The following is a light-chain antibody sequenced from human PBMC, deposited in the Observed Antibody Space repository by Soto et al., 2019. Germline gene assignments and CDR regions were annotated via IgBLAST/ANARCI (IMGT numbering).Light chain of an antibody. Sequence: ESVFTQSPDTLSLSPGERATLSCRASQSVNSDYLAWYRQKPGQAPSLLMYAKSTRATGIPDRFYGSGSGTDFTLTIYRLEPEDFAVYYCQQYGNSPQTFGQGTK. CDR3: QQYGNSPQT. V-gene: IGKV3-20*01. J-gene: IGKJ1*01. CDR1: QSVNSDY. CDR2: AKS.